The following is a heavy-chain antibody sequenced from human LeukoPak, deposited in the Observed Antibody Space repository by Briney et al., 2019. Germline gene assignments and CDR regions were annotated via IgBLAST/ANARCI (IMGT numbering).Heavy chain of an antibody. V-gene: IGHV1-2*02. Sequence: ASVKVSCKASGYTFTGYYMHWGRQAPGQGLEGMGWINSNSGGVHYAQNFQGRVTMTRDTSISTAYMDLTRLRYDDTAVYFCARYLAAPYDAFDIWGQGTMVTVSS. CDR3: ARYLAAPYDAFDI. CDR1: GYTFTGYY. CDR2: INSNSGGV. J-gene: IGHJ3*02. D-gene: IGHD2-15*01.